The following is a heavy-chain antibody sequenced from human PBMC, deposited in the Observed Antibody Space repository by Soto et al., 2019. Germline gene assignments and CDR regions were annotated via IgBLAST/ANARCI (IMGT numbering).Heavy chain of an antibody. D-gene: IGHD3-10*01. CDR1: DGSIRSGDYY. V-gene: IGHV4-30-4*01. CDR2: IYYSGST. CDR3: ARTYYYGSGSPRWFDP. Sequence: SETLSLTSTVSDGSIRSGDYYWSWIRQPPGKGLEWIGYIYYSGSTYYNPSLKSRVTVSVDRSKNQFSLKLSSVTAADTAVYYCARTYYYGSGSPRWFDPWGQGTLVTSPQ. J-gene: IGHJ5*02.